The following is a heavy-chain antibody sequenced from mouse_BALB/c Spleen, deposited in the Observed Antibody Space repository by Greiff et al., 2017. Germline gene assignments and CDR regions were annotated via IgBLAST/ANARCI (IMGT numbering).Heavy chain of an antibody. Sequence: QVQLQQSGAELVRPGTSVKVSCKASGYAFTNYLIEWVKQRPGQGLEWIGVINPGSGGTNYNEKFKGKATLTADKSSSTAYMQLSSLTSDDSAVYFCARGGVMITDYWGQGTTLTVSS. CDR3: ARGGVMITDY. J-gene: IGHJ2*01. V-gene: IGHV1-54*03. CDR2: INPGSGGT. D-gene: IGHD2-4*01. CDR1: GYAFTNYL.